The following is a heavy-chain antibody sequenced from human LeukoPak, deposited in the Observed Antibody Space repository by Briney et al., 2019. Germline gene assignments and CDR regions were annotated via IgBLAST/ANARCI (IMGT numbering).Heavy chain of an antibody. CDR2: ISDSGDVT. D-gene: IGHD3-10*01. J-gene: IGHJ4*02. CDR1: GFTFSTYA. V-gene: IGHV3-23*01. CDR3: AKDGSGSYYPAAQAYY. Sequence: PGGSLRLSCAASGFTFSTYAKSWVRQAPGKGLEWVSAISDSGDVTSYADSVKGRFTISRDNSKNTLYLQMNSLRDKDTAVYYCAKDGSGSYYPAAQAYYWGQGTLVNVSS.